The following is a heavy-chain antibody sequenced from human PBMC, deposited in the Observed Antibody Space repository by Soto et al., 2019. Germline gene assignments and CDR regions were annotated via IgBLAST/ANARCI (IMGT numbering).Heavy chain of an antibody. CDR2: ISSSSSTI. CDR3: ARPKEGYCTIGVGALGGFDY. CDR1: GFTFSSYS. V-gene: IGHV3-48*01. Sequence: EVQLVESGGGLVQPGGSLRLSCAASGFTFSSYSMNWVRQAPGKGLEWVSYISSSSSTIYYADSVKGRFTISRDNAKNSQSLQMNILRTEDAAVYYCARPKEGYCTIGVGALGGFDYWGQGTLVTVSS. J-gene: IGHJ4*02. D-gene: IGHD2-8*01.